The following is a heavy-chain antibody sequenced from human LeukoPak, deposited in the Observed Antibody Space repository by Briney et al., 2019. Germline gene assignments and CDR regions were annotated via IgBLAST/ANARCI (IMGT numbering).Heavy chain of an antibody. CDR3: ARDGGWYKRGLDHYYYYMDV. J-gene: IGHJ6*03. D-gene: IGHD6-19*01. V-gene: IGHV3-30*02. Sequence: GGSLRLSCGASGFSFSNYGMHWVRQAPGKGLEWVAFIRYDGIYKYYADSVKGRFTISRDNSKNTLYLQMNSLRAEDAALYYCARDGGWYKRGLDHYYYYMDVWGKGTTVIVSS. CDR2: IRYDGIYK. CDR1: GFSFSNYG.